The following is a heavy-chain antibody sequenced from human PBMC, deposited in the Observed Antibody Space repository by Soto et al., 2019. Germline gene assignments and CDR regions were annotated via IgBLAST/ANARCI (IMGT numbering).Heavy chain of an antibody. V-gene: IGHV1-18*01. D-gene: IGHD1-20*01. Sequence: QGQLVQSGAEVKKPGASVKVSCTASGNTFTNFGVTWVRQAPGQGLEWMGWISAYTDDPNYAQKFQGRVTMTIDTSTSTAYLDLRSLTSDATAVYYCARLITGAEAWFDPWGQGTLVTVSS. CDR3: ARLITGAEAWFDP. CDR1: GNTFTNFG. CDR2: ISAYTDDP. J-gene: IGHJ5*02.